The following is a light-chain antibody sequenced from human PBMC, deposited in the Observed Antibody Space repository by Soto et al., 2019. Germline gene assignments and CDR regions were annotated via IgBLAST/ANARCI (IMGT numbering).Light chain of an antibody. CDR3: LQRSTWYT. CDR2: DVS. V-gene: IGKV3-11*01. J-gene: IGKJ2*01. Sequence: EIVLTXXPXXXSLSPGERATLSCRASQSVSSYLAWYQQKPGQAPRLVIYDVSSRATGVPPRFSGSGSGTDFTLTISSLEPEDFAFYYCLQRSTWYTFGQGTKLEIK. CDR1: QSVSSY.